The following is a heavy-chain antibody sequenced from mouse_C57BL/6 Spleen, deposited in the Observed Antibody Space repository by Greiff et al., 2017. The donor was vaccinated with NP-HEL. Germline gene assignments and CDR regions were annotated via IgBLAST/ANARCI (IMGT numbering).Heavy chain of an antibody. V-gene: IGHV5-17*01. CDR3: ARAYYYGSSYVDY. CDR2: ISSGSSTI. J-gene: IGHJ2*01. CDR1: GFTFSDYG. D-gene: IGHD1-1*01. Sequence: EVHLVESGGGLVKPGGSLKLSCAASGFTFSDYGMHWVRQAPEKGLEWVAYISSGSSTIYYADTVKGRFTLSRDNAKNTLFLQMTSLRSEDTAMYYCARAYYYGSSYVDYWGQGTTLTVSS.